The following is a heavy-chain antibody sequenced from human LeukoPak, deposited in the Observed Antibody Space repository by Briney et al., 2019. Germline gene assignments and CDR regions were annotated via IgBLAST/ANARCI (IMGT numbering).Heavy chain of an antibody. Sequence: SQTLSLTCTVSGGSTSSGDYYWSWIRQPPGKGLEWIGYIYYSGSTYYNPSLKSRVTISVDTSKNQFSLKLSSVTAADTAVYYCARTYYDFWSGYYMRDGPKWFDPWGQGTLVTVSS. J-gene: IGHJ5*02. V-gene: IGHV4-30-4*08. CDR1: GGSTSSGDYY. D-gene: IGHD3-3*01. CDR2: IYYSGST. CDR3: ARTYYDFWSGYYMRDGPKWFDP.